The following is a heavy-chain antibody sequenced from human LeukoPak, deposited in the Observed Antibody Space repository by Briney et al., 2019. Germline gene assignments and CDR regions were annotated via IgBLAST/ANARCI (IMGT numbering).Heavy chain of an antibody. V-gene: IGHV1-8*03. Sequence: ASVKVSCKASGGTFSSYAISWVRQAPGQGLEWMGWMNPNSGNTGYAQKFQGRVTITRNTSISTAYMELSSLRSEDTAVYYCARGKFTARIDYWGQGTLVTVSS. CDR1: GGTFSSYA. J-gene: IGHJ4*02. CDR2: MNPNSGNT. CDR3: ARGKFTARIDY. D-gene: IGHD6-6*01.